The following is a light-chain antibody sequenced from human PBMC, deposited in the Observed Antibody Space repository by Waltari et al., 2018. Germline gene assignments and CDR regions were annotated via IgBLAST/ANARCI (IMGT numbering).Light chain of an antibody. CDR1: SSDVGGYHY. J-gene: IGLJ1*01. Sequence: QSALTQPASVSGSPGQSITISCTGTSSDVGGYHYVSWYQQHPGQAPKLMIYDVSNRPAGGSNRCSGSKSGNTASLTISGLQAEDEAEYYCSSYTSSSTLGFGTGTKVTVL. CDR2: DVS. CDR3: SSYTSSSTLG. V-gene: IGLV2-14*03.